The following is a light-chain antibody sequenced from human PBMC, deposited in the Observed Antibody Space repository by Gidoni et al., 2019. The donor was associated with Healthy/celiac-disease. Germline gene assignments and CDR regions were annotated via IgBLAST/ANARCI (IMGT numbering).Light chain of an antibody. V-gene: IGKV1-5*03. CDR1: QSISSW. CDR2: KAS. Sequence: DIQMTQSPSTLSASVGDRGTITCRASQSISSWLSLYQQKTGNTPKLLIYKASSLERGVPARFSVTGSRTEFTLSISSLQPDDFSTYYCPQYNSYSYTFGQGTKLEIK. J-gene: IGKJ2*01. CDR3: PQYNSYSYT.